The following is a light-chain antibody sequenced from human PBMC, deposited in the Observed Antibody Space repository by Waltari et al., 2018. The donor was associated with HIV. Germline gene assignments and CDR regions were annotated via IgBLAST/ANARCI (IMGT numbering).Light chain of an antibody. CDR3: SSYTRSSTVI. V-gene: IGLV2-14*03. J-gene: IGLJ2*01. Sequence: QSALSQPASVSAFPEQSITISCTGTATDVGAYNPVSWYQQVPTKAPKLIIDDVTQPPSGVSSRFSGSKSGNTASLTISGLQADDEADYYCSSYTRSSTVIFGVGTKVAVL. CDR1: ATDVGAYNP. CDR2: DVT.